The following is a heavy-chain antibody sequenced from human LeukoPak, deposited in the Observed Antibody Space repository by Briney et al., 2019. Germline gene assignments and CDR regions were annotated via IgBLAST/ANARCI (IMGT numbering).Heavy chain of an antibody. V-gene: IGHV3-66*02. J-gene: IGHJ6*03. CDR3: ARDSSGPGAQSFYYYMDV. D-gene: IGHD6-19*01. CDR2: IYSGGST. CDR1: GFTVSSNY. Sequence: GALRLSCAASGFTVSSNYMSWVRQAPGKGLEWVSVIYSGGSTYYADSVKGRFTISRDNSKNTLYLQMNSLRAEDTAVYYCARDSSGPGAQSFYYYMDVWGKGTTVTVSS.